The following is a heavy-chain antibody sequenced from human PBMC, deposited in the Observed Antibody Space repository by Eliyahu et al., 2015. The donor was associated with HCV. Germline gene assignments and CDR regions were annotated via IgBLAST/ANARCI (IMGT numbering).Heavy chain of an antibody. CDR3: ARGVPYDFWRIDY. J-gene: IGHJ4*02. Sequence: EVQLVESGGGVVRLGGSXRLXCAAAGLXFDDYGMGWVRQAPGKGLEWVSGINWNGGRTGYADSVKGRFTISRDNAKNSLYLQMNSLRAEDTALYYCARGVPYDFWRIDYWGQGTLVTVSS. CDR2: INWNGGRT. CDR1: GLXFDDYG. V-gene: IGHV3-20*04. D-gene: IGHD3-3*01.